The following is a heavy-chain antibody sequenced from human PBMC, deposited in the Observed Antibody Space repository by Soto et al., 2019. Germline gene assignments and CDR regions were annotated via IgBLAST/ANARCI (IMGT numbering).Heavy chain of an antibody. D-gene: IGHD5-12*01. Sequence: EVQLVESEGGLVQRGGSLRLSCAASGFTFNYYWMHWVRQAPGQGLVWVAHIQSDGSRTTYADSVKGRFTISRDNAKNTMYLQMNGLRAEDTAVYYCARGGLGGFDLWGQGTTVTVSS. J-gene: IGHJ3*01. CDR2: IQSDGSRT. CDR1: GFTFNYYW. CDR3: ARGGLGGFDL. V-gene: IGHV3-74*01.